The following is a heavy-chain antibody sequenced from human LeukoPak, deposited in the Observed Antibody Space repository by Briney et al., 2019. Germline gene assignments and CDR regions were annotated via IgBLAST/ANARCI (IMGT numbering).Heavy chain of an antibody. J-gene: IGHJ6*04. Sequence: ASVKVSCKASGYTFTSYGISWVRQAPGQGLEWMGWISAYNGNTNYAQKLQGRVTMTTDTSTSTAYMELRSLRSDDTAVYYRARDRGVRYFDWLSPAYGMDVWGKGTTVTVSS. CDR3: ARDRGVRYFDWLSPAYGMDV. D-gene: IGHD3-9*01. V-gene: IGHV1-18*04. CDR1: GYTFTSYG. CDR2: ISAYNGNT.